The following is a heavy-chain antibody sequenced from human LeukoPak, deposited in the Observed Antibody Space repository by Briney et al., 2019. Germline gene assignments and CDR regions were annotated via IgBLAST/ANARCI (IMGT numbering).Heavy chain of an antibody. CDR3: AKESAAAGTSYYYYYMDV. CDR2: IKEDGSGK. Sequence: GALRLSCAVSGFTFSSYWMTWVRQAPGKGLEWVANIKEDGSGKYYVDSVKGRFTISRDNAKNSLYLQMNSLRAEDTAVYYCAKESAAAGTSYYYYYMDVWGKGTTVTVSS. V-gene: IGHV3-7*01. J-gene: IGHJ6*03. D-gene: IGHD6-13*01. CDR1: GFTFSSYW.